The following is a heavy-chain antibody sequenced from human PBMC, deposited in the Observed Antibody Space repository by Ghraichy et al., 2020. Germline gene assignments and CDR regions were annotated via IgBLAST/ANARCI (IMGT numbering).Heavy chain of an antibody. CDR1: GFTFSSYS. CDR3: ARDGGKLEPLYYYGMDV. D-gene: IGHD1-14*01. J-gene: IGHJ6*02. V-gene: IGHV3-21*01. Sequence: GSLRLSCAASGFTFSSYSMNWVRQAPGKGLEWVSSISSSSSYIYYADSVKGRFTISRDNAKNSLYLQMNSLRAEDTAVYYCARDGGKLEPLYYYGMDVWGQGTTVTVSS. CDR2: ISSSSSYI.